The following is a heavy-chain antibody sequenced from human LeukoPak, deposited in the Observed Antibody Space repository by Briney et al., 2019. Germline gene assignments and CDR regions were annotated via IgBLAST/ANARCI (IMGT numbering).Heavy chain of an antibody. D-gene: IGHD7-27*01. V-gene: IGHV3-7*01. CDR1: GFTFNSFF. CDR3: VRDLGHSRHYFEY. Sequence: GESLRLSCAASGFTFNSFFLNWVRLTPGRELEWVADISQDGSETFYMDSVRGRFTISRDNTKNSLYLQMDSLRAEDTAVYFCVRDLGHSRHYFEYWGQGALVTVSS. CDR2: ISQDGSET. J-gene: IGHJ4*02.